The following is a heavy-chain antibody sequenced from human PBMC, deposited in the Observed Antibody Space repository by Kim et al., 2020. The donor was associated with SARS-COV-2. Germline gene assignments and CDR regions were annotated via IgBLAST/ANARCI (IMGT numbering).Heavy chain of an antibody. CDR1: GFTFSSRA. Sequence: GGSLRLSCAASGFTFSSRAMSWVRQAPGKGPEWVASVNNGGNAYYADSVKGRFTVSRDITRDTLYLQMNSLRGEDTALYFCAKDHPSSGWPAFDSWGQGT. D-gene: IGHD6-19*01. V-gene: IGHV3-23*01. J-gene: IGHJ4*02. CDR3: AKDHPSSGWPAFDS. CDR2: VNNGGNA.